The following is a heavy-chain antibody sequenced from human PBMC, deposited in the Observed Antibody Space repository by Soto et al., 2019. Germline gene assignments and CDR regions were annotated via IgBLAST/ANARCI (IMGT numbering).Heavy chain of an antibody. CDR3: ARDQDYGDSSQVDY. D-gene: IGHD4-17*01. Sequence: GGSLRLSCAASGFTFSSYGMHWVRQAPGKGLEWVAVIWYDGSNKYYADSVKGRFTISRDNSKNTLYLQMNSLRAEDTAVYYCARDQDYGDSSQVDYWGQGTLVTVSS. CDR2: IWYDGSNK. J-gene: IGHJ4*02. V-gene: IGHV3-33*01. CDR1: GFTFSSYG.